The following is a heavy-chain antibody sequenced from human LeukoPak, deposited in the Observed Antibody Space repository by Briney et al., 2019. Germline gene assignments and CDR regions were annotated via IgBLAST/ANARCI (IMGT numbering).Heavy chain of an antibody. CDR3: ARFGGKQYSYGPSAPDY. D-gene: IGHD5-18*01. J-gene: IGHJ4*02. CDR1: GGSISSYY. V-gene: IGHV4-59*08. CDR2: IYYSGST. Sequence: SETLSLTCTVSGGSISSYYWSWIRQPPGKGLEWIGYIYYSGSTNYNPSLKSRVTISVDTSKNQFSLKLSSVTAADTAVYYCARFGGKQYSYGPSAPDYWGQGTLVTVSS.